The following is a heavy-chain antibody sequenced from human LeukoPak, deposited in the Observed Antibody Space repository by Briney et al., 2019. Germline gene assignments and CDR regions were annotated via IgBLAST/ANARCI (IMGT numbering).Heavy chain of an antibody. Sequence: PSETLSLTCTVSGGSISSYYWSWIRQPPGKGLEWIGYIYYSGSTNYNPSLKSRVTISVDTSKNQFSLKLSSVTAADTAVYYCARHPRYCSSTSCYITYYGMDVWGQGTTVTVSS. V-gene: IGHV4-59*08. CDR3: ARHPRYCSSTSCYITYYGMDV. D-gene: IGHD2-2*02. J-gene: IGHJ6*02. CDR1: GGSISSYY. CDR2: IYYSGST.